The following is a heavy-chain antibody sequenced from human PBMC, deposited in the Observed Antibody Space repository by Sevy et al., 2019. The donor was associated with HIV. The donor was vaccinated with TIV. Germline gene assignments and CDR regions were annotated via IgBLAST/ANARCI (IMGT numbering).Heavy chain of an antibody. CDR3: AGRKVGDFWSGSIPGPWAGGPLFDY. J-gene: IGHJ4*02. CDR2: ISHSGDST. Sequence: GGSLRLSCTSSGFTFSSYAMNWVRQAPGKGLEWVSTISHSGDSTYYADSVKGRFTISRDNSENTLYLQMNSLRAEDTALYYCAGRKVGDFWSGSIPGPWAGGPLFDYWGQGTLVTVSS. V-gene: IGHV3-23*01. D-gene: IGHD3-3*01. CDR1: GFTFSSYA.